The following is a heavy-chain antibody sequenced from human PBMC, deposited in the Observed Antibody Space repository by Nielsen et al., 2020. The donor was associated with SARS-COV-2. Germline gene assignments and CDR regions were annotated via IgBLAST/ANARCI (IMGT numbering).Heavy chain of an antibody. D-gene: IGHD3-10*01. CDR1: GGTFSSYA. J-gene: IGHJ3*02. CDR3: ARDRLAMVRGVEDDAFDI. Sequence: ASVKVSCKASGGTFSSYAINWVRQATGQGLEWMGWMNPNSGNTGYAQKFQGRVTMTRNTSISTAYMELSSLRSEDTAVYYCARDRLAMVRGVEDDAFDIWGQGTMVTVSS. V-gene: IGHV1-8*02. CDR2: MNPNSGNT.